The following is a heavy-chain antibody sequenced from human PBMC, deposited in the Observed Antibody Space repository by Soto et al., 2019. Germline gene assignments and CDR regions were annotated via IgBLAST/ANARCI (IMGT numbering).Heavy chain of an antibody. CDR2: VSYDGSKQ. D-gene: IGHD3-22*01. CDR3: ASDLVYYYDNSGYYNFDY. CDR1: GFTFSNYA. J-gene: IGHJ4*02. V-gene: IGHV3-30-3*01. Sequence: QVQLVESGGGVVQPGRSLRVSCAASGFTFSNYAMHWVRQAPGKGLEWVAVVSYDGSKQFYADSVEGRFTISRDSSKSTLDLHMDNLRDEDTAVYYCASDLVYYYDNSGYYNFDYWGQGTLVTVSS.